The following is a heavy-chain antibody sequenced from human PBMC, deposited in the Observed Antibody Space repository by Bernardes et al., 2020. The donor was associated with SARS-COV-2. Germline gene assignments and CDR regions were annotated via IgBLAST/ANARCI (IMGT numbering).Heavy chain of an antibody. CDR3: ARAPAGYYAMDV. V-gene: IGHV3-74*01. Sequence: GGSLRLSCSASGFTFSSHLTHWVRQLPGKGWVWVSRINTDGSSTTYGDSVKGRFTISRDKAKNTLYLQMNSLRAEDTAIYYCARAPAGYYAMDVWGQGTTVTVSS. J-gene: IGHJ6*02. CDR1: GFTFSSHL. CDR2: INTDGSST.